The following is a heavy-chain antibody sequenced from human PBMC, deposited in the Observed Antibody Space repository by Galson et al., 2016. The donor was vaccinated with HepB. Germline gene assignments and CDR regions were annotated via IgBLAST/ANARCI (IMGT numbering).Heavy chain of an antibody. D-gene: IGHD2-8*01. CDR1: GYTFTSYA. CDR3: ARAVFPPAV. CDR2: INIGNGNT. Sequence: QSGAEVKKPGESLKISCKASGYTFTSYAIYWVRQAPGQRLEWMGWINIGNGNTKYSLKFQGRVTITRDTSATTAYMELNSLRSEDTAVYYCARAVFPPAVWGQGTTVTVSS. J-gene: IGHJ6*02. V-gene: IGHV1-3*04.